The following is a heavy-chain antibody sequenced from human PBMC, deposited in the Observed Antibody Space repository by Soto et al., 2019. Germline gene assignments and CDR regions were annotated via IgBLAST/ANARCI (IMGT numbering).Heavy chain of an antibody. CDR3: ARGGWDCSGGSCYVHTYYYYYYGMDV. Sequence: SETLSLTCTVSGLSLSRGGYYWSWIRQHPGKGLEWIGYIYYSGSTYYNPSLKSRVTISVDTSKNQFSLKLSSVTAADTAVYYCARGGWDCSGGSCYVHTYYYYYYGMDVWGQGTTVTVS. CDR2: IYYSGST. J-gene: IGHJ6*02. V-gene: IGHV4-31*03. CDR1: GLSLSRGGYY. D-gene: IGHD2-15*01.